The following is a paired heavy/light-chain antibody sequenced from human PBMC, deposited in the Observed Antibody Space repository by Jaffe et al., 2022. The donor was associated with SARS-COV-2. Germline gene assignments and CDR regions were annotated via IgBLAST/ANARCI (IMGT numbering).Heavy chain of an antibody. J-gene: IGHJ4*02. CDR1: GYTFISYH. CDR3: ARERDSWYYFDY. V-gene: IGHV1-46*01. Sequence: QVQLVQSGAEVKKPGASVKVSCKTSGYTFISYHIHWVRQAPGQGLEWMGIIKPSSGIISYAQKFRGRVTMTRDTSTSTVYMELSSLTSEDMAVYYCARERDSWYYFDYWGQGTLVTVSS. D-gene: IGHD6-13*01. CDR2: IKPSSGII.
Light chain of an antibody. CDR2: EVS. V-gene: IGLV2-8*01. CDR1: SSDVGGYNY. Sequence: QSALTQPPSASGSPGQSVTISCTGTSSDVGGYNYVSWYQQHPGKAPKLMIYEVSKRPSGVPDRFSGSKSGNTASLTVSGLQAEDEADYYCNSYAGSNGYVFGTGTKVTVL. J-gene: IGLJ1*01. CDR3: NSYAGSNGYV.